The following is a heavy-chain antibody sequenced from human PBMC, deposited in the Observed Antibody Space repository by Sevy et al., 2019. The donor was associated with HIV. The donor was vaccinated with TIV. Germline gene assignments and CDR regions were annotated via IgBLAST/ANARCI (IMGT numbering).Heavy chain of an antibody. CDR1: RFTFSSYW. J-gene: IGHJ4*02. V-gene: IGHV3-74*01. CDR2: IASDGSST. D-gene: IGHD3-10*01. CDR3: ARDYYGSGNIEDD. Sequence: GGSLRLSCTASRFTFSSYWMHWVRQAPGKGLVWVSRIASDGSSTIYADSVKGRLTISRDNAKNTLYLQMNSLRAEDTAVYYCARDYYGSGNIEDDWGQGTLVTVSS.